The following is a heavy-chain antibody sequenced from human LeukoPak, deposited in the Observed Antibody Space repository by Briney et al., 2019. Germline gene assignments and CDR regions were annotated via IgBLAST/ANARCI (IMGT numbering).Heavy chain of an antibody. J-gene: IGHJ4*02. CDR2: IYSGGST. Sequence: GGSLRLSCAASGFTVSSNYMSWVRQAPGKGLEWVSVIYSGGSTYYADSVKGRFTISRDNAKNTLYLQMNSLRAEDTAVYYCARDAHYYDSSGYYIHWGQGTLVTVSS. CDR3: ARDAHYYDSSGYYIH. D-gene: IGHD3-22*01. V-gene: IGHV3-53*01. CDR1: GFTVSSNY.